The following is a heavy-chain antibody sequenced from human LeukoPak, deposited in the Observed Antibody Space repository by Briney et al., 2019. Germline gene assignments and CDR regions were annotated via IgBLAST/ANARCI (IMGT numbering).Heavy chain of an antibody. CDR3: ARGGFGYCSSTSCYTSTFDY. J-gene: IGHJ4*02. D-gene: IGHD2-2*02. Sequence: SVKVSCKASGGTFSSYAISWVRQAPGQGLEWMGGIIPIFGTANYAQKFQGRVTITTDESTSTAYMELSSLRSEDTAVYYCARGGFGYCSSTSCYTSTFDYWGQGTLVTVSS. V-gene: IGHV1-69*05. CDR1: GGTFSSYA. CDR2: IIPIFGTA.